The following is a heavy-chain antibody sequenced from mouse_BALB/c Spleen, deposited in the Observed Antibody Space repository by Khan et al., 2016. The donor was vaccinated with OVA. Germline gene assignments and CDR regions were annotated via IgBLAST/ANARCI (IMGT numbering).Heavy chain of an antibody. D-gene: IGHD2-2*01. Sequence: VQLKQSGPELVKPGASVKISCKASGYTFSDYNMDWVKQSHGKRLEWLGYIYPNDGGSGYHQKFKTKATLTVDMSSSTAYMELRSLTSEDSAVYTCVRSGYDSLAFWRQGTLGTVS. CDR3: VRSGYDSLAF. V-gene: IGHV1S29*02. CDR2: IYPNDGGS. CDR1: GYTFSDYN. J-gene: IGHJ3*01.